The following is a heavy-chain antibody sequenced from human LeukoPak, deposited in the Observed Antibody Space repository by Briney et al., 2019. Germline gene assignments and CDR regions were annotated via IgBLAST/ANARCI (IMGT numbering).Heavy chain of an antibody. CDR2: ISGSGRST. J-gene: IGHJ6*03. Sequence: GGSLRLSCAASGFTFSNAWMSWVRQAPGKGLEWVSTISGSGRSTYYADSVKGRFTISRDNSKNTVYLHMSSLRAEDTAVYYCAKGDSNDYGFTYYYYYMDVWGKGTTVTVSS. D-gene: IGHD3/OR15-3a*01. CDR3: AKGDSNDYGFTYYYYYMDV. V-gene: IGHV3-23*01. CDR1: GFTFSNAW.